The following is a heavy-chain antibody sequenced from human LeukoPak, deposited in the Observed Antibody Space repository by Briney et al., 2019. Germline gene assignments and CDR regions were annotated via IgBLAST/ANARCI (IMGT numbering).Heavy chain of an antibody. Sequence: ASVKVSCKASGYTFTSYGISWVRQAPGQGLEWMGWISAYNGNTNYAQKLQGRVTITTDESTSTAYMELSSLRSEDTAVYYCTAGISSTSADYWGQGTLVTVSS. CDR1: GYTFTSYG. CDR3: TAGISSTSADY. J-gene: IGHJ4*02. V-gene: IGHV1-18*01. CDR2: ISAYNGNT. D-gene: IGHD2-2*01.